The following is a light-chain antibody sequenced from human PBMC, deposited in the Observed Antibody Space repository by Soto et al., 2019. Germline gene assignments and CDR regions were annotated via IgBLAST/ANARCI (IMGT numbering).Light chain of an antibody. CDR1: QGISSN. Sequence: EIVMTQSPATLSVSPGERATLSCRASQGISSNLAWYQQRPGQAPRLLIYGAYTRATGISARFSGSGSGTEFTLTISSLQSEDFAVYYCQQRSNWPPDTFGQGTRLEIK. V-gene: IGKV3-15*01. CDR3: QQRSNWPPDT. J-gene: IGKJ5*01. CDR2: GAY.